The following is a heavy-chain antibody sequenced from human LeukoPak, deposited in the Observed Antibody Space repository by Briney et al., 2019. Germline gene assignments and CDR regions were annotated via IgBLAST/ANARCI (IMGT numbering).Heavy chain of an antibody. CDR3: AKPRTYYYDSSGYGRWAFDI. V-gene: IGHV3-23*01. CDR2: ISGSGGST. CDR1: GFTFSSYD. J-gene: IGHJ3*02. D-gene: IGHD3-22*01. Sequence: PGGSLRLSCAASGFTFSSYDMHWVRQAPGKGLEWVSAISGSGGSTYYADSVKGRFTISRDNSKNTLYLQMNSLRAEDTAVYYCAKPRTYYYDSSGYGRWAFDIWGQGTMVTVSS.